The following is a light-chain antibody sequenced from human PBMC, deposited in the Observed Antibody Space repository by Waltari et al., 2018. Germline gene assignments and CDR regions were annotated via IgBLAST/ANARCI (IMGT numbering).Light chain of an antibody. Sequence: EIVMTQSPATLSVSPWERATLSCRASQSVRNNLAWYQQKPGQAPRLLIYGASTRASGVPARFSGSGSGTELTLTISNLQSEDSAVYYCQHYNNWPLTFGQGTKVEIK. V-gene: IGKV3-15*01. CDR1: QSVRNN. CDR2: GAS. J-gene: IGKJ1*01. CDR3: QHYNNWPLT.